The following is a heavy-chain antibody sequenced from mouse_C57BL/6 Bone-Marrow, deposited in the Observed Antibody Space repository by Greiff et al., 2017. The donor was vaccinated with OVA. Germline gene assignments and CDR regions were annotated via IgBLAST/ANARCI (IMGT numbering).Heavy chain of an antibody. Sequence: EVQRVESGGGLVKPGGSLKLSCAASGFTFSSYAMSWVRQTPEKRLEWVATISDGGSYTYYPDNVKGRFTISRDNAKNNLYLQMSHLKSEDTAKYYCARGSSPFDYWGQGTTLTVSS. CDR1: GFTFSSYA. V-gene: IGHV5-4*01. D-gene: IGHD1-1*01. J-gene: IGHJ2*01. CDR3: ARGSSPFDY. CDR2: ISDGGSYT.